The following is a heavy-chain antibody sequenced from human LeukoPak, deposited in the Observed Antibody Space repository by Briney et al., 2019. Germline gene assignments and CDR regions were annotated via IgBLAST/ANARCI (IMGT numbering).Heavy chain of an antibody. CDR1: GFPFSTYD. V-gene: IGHV3-30*18. CDR3: AKGLGTGSVLARPLHY. D-gene: IGHD3-10*01. CDR2: ISSDGYRT. Sequence: PGGSLRLSGAPSGFPFSTYDMHWARQAPGKGLQWVAVISSDGYRTDYPDSVRGRFTISRDNFKNTVDLQMISVTAEDTAMYFCAKGLGTGSVLARPLHYWGQGTLVTVS. J-gene: IGHJ4*02.